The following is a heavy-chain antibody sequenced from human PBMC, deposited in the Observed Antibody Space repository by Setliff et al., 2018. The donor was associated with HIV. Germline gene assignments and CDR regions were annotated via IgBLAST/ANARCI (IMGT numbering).Heavy chain of an antibody. CDR3: ARGDTTPIYPKYMDV. J-gene: IGHJ6*03. D-gene: IGHD3-16*01. Sequence: SCAASGFTFSSHNMNWVRQAPGKGLEWVSSISPSGSYIYYADSMKGRFTISRDNARNSLYLQMNSLRVEDTAVYYCARGDTTPIYPKYMDVWGKGTTVTVSS. CDR1: GFTFSSHN. CDR2: ISPSGSYI. V-gene: IGHV3-21*01.